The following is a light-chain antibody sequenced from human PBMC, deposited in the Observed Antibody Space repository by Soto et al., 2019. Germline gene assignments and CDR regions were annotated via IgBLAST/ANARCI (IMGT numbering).Light chain of an antibody. Sequence: EIVLTQSPGTLSLSPGERATLSCRASQSVSSNYLAWYQQKPGQAPRLLIYGASSRATGIPDRFSGSGSGTDFTLTISRLEPEDFAVYYCQHYGRSAYTFGQGNTLEI. CDR1: QSVSSNY. J-gene: IGKJ2*01. CDR3: QHYGRSAYT. V-gene: IGKV3-20*01. CDR2: GAS.